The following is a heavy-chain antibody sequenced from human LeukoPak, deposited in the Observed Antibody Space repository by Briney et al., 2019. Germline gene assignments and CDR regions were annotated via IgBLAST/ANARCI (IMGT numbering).Heavy chain of an antibody. CDR2: IKEDGSEK. CDR1: GFTFSRYW. CDR3: ARDRVAPFDY. V-gene: IGHV3-7*01. D-gene: IGHD2-15*01. J-gene: IGHJ4*02. Sequence: GGSLRLSCAASGFTFSRYWMSWVRQAPGKGLEWVANIKEDGSEKYCVDSVKGRFTISRDNAKNPLYLQMNSLRAEDTAVYYCARDRVAPFDYWGLGTLVTVSS.